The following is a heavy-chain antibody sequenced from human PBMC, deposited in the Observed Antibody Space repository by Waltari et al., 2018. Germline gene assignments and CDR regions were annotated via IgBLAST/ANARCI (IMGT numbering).Heavy chain of an antibody. CDR3: AHSSYGDYEAGAFDI. CDR2: IYWNDDK. Sequence: QITLKESGPTLVKPTQTLTLTCTFSGFSLSTSGVGVGWIRQPPVKALEWLALIYWNDDKRYSPSLKSRLPITKDTSKNQVVLTMTNMDPVDTATYYCAHSSYGDYEAGAFDIWGQGTMVTVSS. J-gene: IGHJ3*02. V-gene: IGHV2-5*01. CDR1: GFSLSTSGVG. D-gene: IGHD4-17*01.